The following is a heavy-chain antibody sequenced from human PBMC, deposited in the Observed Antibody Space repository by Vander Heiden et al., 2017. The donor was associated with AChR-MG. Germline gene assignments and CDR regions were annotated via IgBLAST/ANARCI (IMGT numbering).Heavy chain of an antibody. CDR3: AKPSAGFEYSSSPADY. Sequence: EVQLLESGGGLVQPGGSLRLSCAASGFTFSSYAMSWVRQAPGKGLEWVSAISGSGGSTYYADSVKGRFTISRDNSKNTLYLQMNSLRAEDTAVYYCAKPSAGFEYSSSPADYWGQGTLVTVSS. CDR1: GFTFSSYA. J-gene: IGHJ4*02. D-gene: IGHD6-6*01. V-gene: IGHV3-23*01. CDR2: ISGSGGST.